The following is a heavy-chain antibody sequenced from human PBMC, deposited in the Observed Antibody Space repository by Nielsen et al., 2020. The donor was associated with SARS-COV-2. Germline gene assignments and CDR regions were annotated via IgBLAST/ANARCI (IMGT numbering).Heavy chain of an antibody. V-gene: IGHV3-30*18. D-gene: IGHD2-2*01. CDR3: AKGSPYCSSTGCSLIDD. CDR1: GFTFSTFG. CDR2: ISNDVSDK. Sequence: GGSLRLSCAASGFTFSTFGMHWVRQAPGKGLEWVAVISNDVSDKYYADSVKGRFIISRDNSKNTLYLQMNSLRAEDTAVNFCAKGSPYCSSTGCSLIDDWGQGTLVTVSS. J-gene: IGHJ4*02.